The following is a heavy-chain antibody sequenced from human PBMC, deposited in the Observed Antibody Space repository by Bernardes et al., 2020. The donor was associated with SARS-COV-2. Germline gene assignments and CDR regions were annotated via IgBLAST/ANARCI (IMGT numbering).Heavy chain of an antibody. J-gene: IGHJ5*02. CDR1: GYTFTSYG. CDR2: SSADNVNT. CDR3: ATVVAYSYGGGWFDP. Sequence: ASVKVSCKASGYTFTSYGISWVRQAPGQGLEWMGWSSADNVNTNYAQKFQGRVTMTTDTSTSTAYMERRSLRSDDTAVYYCATVVAYSYGGGWFDPWGQGTLVTVSS. D-gene: IGHD5-18*01. V-gene: IGHV1-18*01.